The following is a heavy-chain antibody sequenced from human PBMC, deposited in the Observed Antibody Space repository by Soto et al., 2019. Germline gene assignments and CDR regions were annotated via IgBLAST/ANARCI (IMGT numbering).Heavy chain of an antibody. J-gene: IGHJ5*02. V-gene: IGHV4-30-2*01. CDR3: ARNRIRVWFGELSYFDP. CDR2: IYHSGST. CDR1: GGSISSGGYS. D-gene: IGHD3-10*01. Sequence: PSETLSLTCAVSGGSISSGGYSWSWIRQPPGKGLEWIGYIYHSGSTYYNPSLKSRVTISVDRSKNQFYLKLSSVTAADTAVYYCARNRIRVWFGELSYFDPWGQGTLVTVSS.